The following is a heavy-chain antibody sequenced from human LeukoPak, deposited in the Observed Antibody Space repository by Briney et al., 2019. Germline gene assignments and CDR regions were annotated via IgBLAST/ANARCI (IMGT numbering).Heavy chain of an antibody. CDR2: INHSGST. D-gene: IGHD1-26*01. CDR3: ARLTSGSYDNWPFDY. J-gene: IGHJ4*02. Sequence: KPSETLSLTCAVYGGSFSGYYWSWIHQPPGKGLEWIGEINHSGSTNYNPSLKSRVTISVDTSKNQFSLKLSSVTAADTAVYYCARLTSGSYDNWPFDYWGQGTLVTVSS. CDR1: GGSFSGYY. V-gene: IGHV4-34*01.